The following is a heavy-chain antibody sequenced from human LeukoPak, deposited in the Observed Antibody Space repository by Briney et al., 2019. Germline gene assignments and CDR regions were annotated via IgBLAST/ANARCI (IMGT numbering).Heavy chain of an antibody. V-gene: IGHV4-59*01. CDR1: GGSISSYY. Sequence: LSLTCTVSGGSISSYYWSWIRQPPGKGLEWIGYIYYSGSTNYNPSLKSRVTISVDTSKNQFSLKLSSVTAADTAVYYCARASSSWNPFDYWGQGTLVTVSS. D-gene: IGHD6-13*01. CDR2: IYYSGST. J-gene: IGHJ4*02. CDR3: ARASSSWNPFDY.